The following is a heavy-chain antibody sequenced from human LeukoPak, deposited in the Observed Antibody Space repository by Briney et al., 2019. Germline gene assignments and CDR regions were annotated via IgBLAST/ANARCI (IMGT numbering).Heavy chain of an antibody. CDR1: GYTFTSYG. Sequence: ASVKVSCKASGYTFTSYGISWVRQAPGQGLEWMGWISTNNGNTNYPQKLQGRVTMTTDTSTYTAYMELRSLRSDDTAVYYCARGGDSGYEKGTFDYWGQGTLVTVPS. CDR3: ARGGDSGYEKGTFDY. V-gene: IGHV1-18*01. CDR2: ISTNNGNT. D-gene: IGHD5-12*01. J-gene: IGHJ4*02.